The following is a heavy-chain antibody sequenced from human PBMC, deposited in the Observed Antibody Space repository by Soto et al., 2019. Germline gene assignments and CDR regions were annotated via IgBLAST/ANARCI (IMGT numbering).Heavy chain of an antibody. V-gene: IGHV4-31*03. J-gene: IGHJ6*02. CDR1: GGSISSGGYY. CDR2: IYYSGST. Sequence: SETLSLTCTVSGGSISSGGYYWSWIRQHPGKGLEWIGYIYYSGSTYYNPSLKSRVTISVDTSKNQFSLKLSSVTAADTAVYYCARDSYDFWSNPTDYYYYYGMDVWGQGTTVTVSS. D-gene: IGHD3-3*01. CDR3: ARDSYDFWSNPTDYYYYYGMDV.